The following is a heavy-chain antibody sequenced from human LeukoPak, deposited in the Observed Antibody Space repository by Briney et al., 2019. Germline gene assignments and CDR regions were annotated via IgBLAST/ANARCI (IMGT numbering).Heavy chain of an antibody. CDR2: ISYDGSNK. V-gene: IGHV3-30*04. CDR3: ASLAPIFGVTREGTRGQQ. CDR1: GFTFSSYA. J-gene: IGHJ4*02. Sequence: PGRSLRLSCAASGFTFSSYAMHWVRQAPGKGLEWVAVISYDGSNKYYADSVKGRFTISRDNSKNTLYLQMNSLRAEDTPVYYCASLAPIFGVTREGTRGQQWGQGTLVTVSS. D-gene: IGHD3-3*01.